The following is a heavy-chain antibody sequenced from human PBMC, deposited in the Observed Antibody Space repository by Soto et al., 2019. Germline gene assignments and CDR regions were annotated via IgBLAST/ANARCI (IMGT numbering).Heavy chain of an antibody. CDR3: ARGGRISSWYSRNWYFDP. D-gene: IGHD6-13*01. CDR2: ISYDGRCA. CDR1: GFTFSSYA. Sequence: QVQLVDSGGGVVQPGRSLRLSCAASGFTFSSYAMHGVRRAPGKGLVWVAVISYDGRCAYYADSVKGRFTISRDNSNNTMYLQMNSLRPEDTAVFYCARGGRISSWYSRNWYFDPWGRGTPVTVSS. J-gene: IGHJ2*01. V-gene: IGHV3-30*04.